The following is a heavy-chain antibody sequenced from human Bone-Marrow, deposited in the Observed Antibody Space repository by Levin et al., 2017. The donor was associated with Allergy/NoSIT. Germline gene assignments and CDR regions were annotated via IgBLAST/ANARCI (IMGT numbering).Heavy chain of an antibody. CDR2: IWYDGSIK. J-gene: IGHJ3*02. V-gene: IGHV3-33*01. CDR1: GFSFSGYG. D-gene: IGHD3-10*01. CDR3: ARDEYYFGSGDYYPLPESRDALDI. Sequence: GESLKISCAASGFSFSGYGMHWVRQAPGKGLEWVAVIWYDGSIKYYADSVKGRFTISRDNSKNTLYLQMINLRTEDTAVYYCARDEYYFGSGDYYPLPESRDALDIWGQGTMLTVSS.